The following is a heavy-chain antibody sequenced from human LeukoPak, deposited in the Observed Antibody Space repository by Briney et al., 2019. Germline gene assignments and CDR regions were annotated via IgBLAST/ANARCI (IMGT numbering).Heavy chain of an antibody. CDR3: ARGRIAAAGDLYYYYYMDV. J-gene: IGHJ6*03. Sequence: SETLSLTCTVSGGSISSYYWSWIRQPPGKRLEWIGYIYYSGSTNYNPSLKSRVTISVDTSKNQFSLKLSSVTAADTAVYYCARGRIAAAGDLYYYYYMDVWGKGTTVTVSS. CDR2: IYYSGST. D-gene: IGHD6-13*01. V-gene: IGHV4-59*01. CDR1: GGSISSYY.